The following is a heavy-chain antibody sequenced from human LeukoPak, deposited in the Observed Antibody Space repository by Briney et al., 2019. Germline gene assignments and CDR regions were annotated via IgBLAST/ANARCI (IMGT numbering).Heavy chain of an antibody. CDR2: FDPEVGKT. Sequence: ASVKVSCKVSGYTLTELSMHWVRQAPGKGLEWMGGFDPEVGKTIYAQKFQGRVTMTEDTSTDTAYTELSSLRSEDTAVYYCATRYCSGGSCPNYYYYYINVWGKGTTVTISS. D-gene: IGHD2-15*01. V-gene: IGHV1-24*01. CDR3: ATRYCSGGSCPNYYYYYINV. J-gene: IGHJ6*03. CDR1: GYTLTELS.